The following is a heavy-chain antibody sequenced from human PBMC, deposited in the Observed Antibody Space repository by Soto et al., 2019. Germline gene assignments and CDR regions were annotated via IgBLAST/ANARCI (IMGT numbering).Heavy chain of an antibody. CDR2: TRNKANSYST. V-gene: IGHV3-72*01. D-gene: IGHD3-10*01. CDR1: GFTFSDHY. Sequence: EVQLVESGGGLVQPGGSLRLSCAASGFTFSDHYMDWVRQAPGKGLEWVGRTRNKANSYSTEYAASVRGRFTISRDESKNSLYLQMNSLKTEDTAVYYCVRTSHYGSGSWNFDYWGQGTLVIVSS. J-gene: IGHJ4*02. CDR3: VRTSHYGSGSWNFDY.